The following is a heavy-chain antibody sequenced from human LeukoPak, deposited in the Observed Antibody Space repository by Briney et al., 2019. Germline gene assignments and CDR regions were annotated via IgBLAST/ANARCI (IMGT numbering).Heavy chain of an antibody. D-gene: IGHD3-16*01. J-gene: IGHJ4*02. CDR1: GFTFSSHN. Sequence: GGSLRLSCAASGFTFSSHNMNWVRQTPGKGLQWLSYISGSGSSIYYADFVRGRVTVSRDNAENSLYLQMSTLRADDTAVYYCARAEFGSHWRFDYWGQGTLVTVSS. V-gene: IGHV3-48*03. CDR2: ISGSGSSI. CDR3: ARAEFGSHWRFDY.